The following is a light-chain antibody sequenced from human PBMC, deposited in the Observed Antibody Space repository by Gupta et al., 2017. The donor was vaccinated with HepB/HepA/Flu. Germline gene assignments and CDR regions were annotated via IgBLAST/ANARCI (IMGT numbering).Light chain of an antibody. J-gene: IGKJ4*01. CDR1: QSVSSN. CDR2: GAS. V-gene: IGKV3-15*01. Sequence: EIVMTQSPATLSVSPGERATLSCRASQSVSSNLAWYQQKPGQAPRLLIYGASTRATGIPARFSGSGSGTEFTLTISSPQSEDFAVYYCQQDDNWPLTFGGGTKVQIK. CDR3: QQDDNWPLT.